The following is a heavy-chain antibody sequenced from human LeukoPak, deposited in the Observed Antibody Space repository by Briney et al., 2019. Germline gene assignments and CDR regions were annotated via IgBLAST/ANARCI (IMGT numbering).Heavy chain of an antibody. CDR2: IYHSGST. Sequence: PSETLSLTCAVSGGSISSGGYSWSWIRQPPGKGLEWIWYIYHSGSTYYNPSLKSRVTISVDRSKNQFSLKLSSVTAADTAVYYCAKDHLYGSGDGGAFDIWGQGTMVTVSS. J-gene: IGHJ3*02. V-gene: IGHV4-30-2*01. D-gene: IGHD3-10*01. CDR3: AKDHLYGSGDGGAFDI. CDR1: GGSISSGGYS.